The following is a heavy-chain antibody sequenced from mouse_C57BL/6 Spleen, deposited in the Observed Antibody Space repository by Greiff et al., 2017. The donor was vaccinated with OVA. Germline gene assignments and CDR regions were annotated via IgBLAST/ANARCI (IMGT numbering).Heavy chain of an antibody. J-gene: IGHJ4*01. Sequence: DVKLQESEGGLVQPGSSMKLSCTASGFTFTDYYMAWVRQVPEKGLEWVANINYDGSSTYYLDSLKSRFILTRDNATNILYLQMSSLKSEDTATYYGARGGRGGAMDYWGQGTSVTVSS. CDR3: ARGGRGGAMDY. V-gene: IGHV5-16*01. CDR2: INYDGSST. CDR1: GFTFTDYY.